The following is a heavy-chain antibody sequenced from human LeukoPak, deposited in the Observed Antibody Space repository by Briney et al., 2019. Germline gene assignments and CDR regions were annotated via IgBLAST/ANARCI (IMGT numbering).Heavy chain of an antibody. D-gene: IGHD4-23*01. CDR1: GGSISSSSYY. J-gene: IGHJ3*02. CDR3: ARPTTVVTPPGAFDI. V-gene: IGHV4-39*01. Sequence: PSETLSLTCTVSGGSISSSSYYWGWIRQPPGKGLEWIGSIYYSGSTYYNPSLKSRVTISVDTSKNQFSLKLSSVTAADTAVYHCARPTTVVTPPGAFDIWGQGTMVTVSS. CDR2: IYYSGST.